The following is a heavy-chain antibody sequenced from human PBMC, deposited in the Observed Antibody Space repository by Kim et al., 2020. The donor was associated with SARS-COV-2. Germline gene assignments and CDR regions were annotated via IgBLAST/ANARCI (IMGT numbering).Heavy chain of an antibody. CDR3: AKEVENDILTGYYPYGMDV. Sequence: GGSLRLSCAASGFTFSNYGMHWVRQAPGKGLEWVAVISYDGSNKYYGDSVKGRFTISRDNSKNTLYLQMNSLRAEDTAMYYCAKEVENDILTGYYPYGMDVWGQGTTVTVSS. V-gene: IGHV3-30*18. CDR1: GFTFSNYG. J-gene: IGHJ6*02. CDR2: ISYDGSNK. D-gene: IGHD3-9*01.